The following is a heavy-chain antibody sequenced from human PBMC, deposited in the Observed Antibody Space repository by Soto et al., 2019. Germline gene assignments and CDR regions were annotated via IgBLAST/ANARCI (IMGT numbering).Heavy chain of an antibody. CDR1: GGSISSGGDS. Sequence: QLQLQESGSGLVRPSETLSLTCTVSGGSISSGGDSCSWIRQAPGKGLEWIGYIYHSGSAIYNPSLKSRVTMSADRSKNQFSLRLNSVTAADTAVYDCARAQIPHWFDPWGQGILVTVSP. D-gene: IGHD2-21*01. CDR2: IYHSGSA. CDR3: ARAQIPHWFDP. V-gene: IGHV4-30-2*01. J-gene: IGHJ5*02.